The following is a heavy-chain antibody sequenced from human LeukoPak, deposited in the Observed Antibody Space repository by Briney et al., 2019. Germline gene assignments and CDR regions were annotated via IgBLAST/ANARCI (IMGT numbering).Heavy chain of an antibody. J-gene: IGHJ4*02. CDR3: ARETTSGYDSIPLDY. CDR2: ISSRSSSI. V-gene: IGHV3-21*01. CDR1: GFTFSRYS. D-gene: IGHD5-12*01. Sequence: PGGSLRLSCAASGFTFSRYSMNWVRQAPGKGLEWVSSISSRSSSIYYADSVKGRFTISRDNAKNSLYLQMNSLRAEDTAVYYCARETTSGYDSIPLDYWGQGTLVTVSS.